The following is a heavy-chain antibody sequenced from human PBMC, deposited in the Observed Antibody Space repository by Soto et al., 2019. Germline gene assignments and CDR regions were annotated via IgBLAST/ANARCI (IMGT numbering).Heavy chain of an antibody. CDR3: ARGHSSGWSFDY. CDR1: GFTFSSYG. V-gene: IGHV3-33*01. Sequence: GGSLRLSCAASGFTFSSYGMHWVRQAPGKGLEWVAVIWYDGSNKYYADSVKGRFTISRDNSKNTLYLQMNSLRAEDTAVYYCARGHSSGWSFDYWGQGTLVTVS. CDR2: IWYDGSNK. J-gene: IGHJ4*02. D-gene: IGHD6-19*01.